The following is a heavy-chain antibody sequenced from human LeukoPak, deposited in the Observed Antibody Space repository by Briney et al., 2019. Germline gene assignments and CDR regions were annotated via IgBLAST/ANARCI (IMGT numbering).Heavy chain of an antibody. D-gene: IGHD1-14*01. J-gene: IGHJ4*02. CDR2: IDTDGSST. CDR1: GFTFSSFW. Sequence: GGSLRLSCAASGFTFSSFWMHWVRQAPGKGLVWVSRIDTDGSSTVYADSVKGRFTSSRDNAKNTLYLQMNSLRAEDTAVYYCTRDRSRAEDDWGQGTLVTVSS. CDR3: TRDRSRAEDD. V-gene: IGHV3-74*01.